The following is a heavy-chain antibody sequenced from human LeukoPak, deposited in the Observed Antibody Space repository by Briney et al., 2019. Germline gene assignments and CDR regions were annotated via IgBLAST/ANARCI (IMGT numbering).Heavy chain of an antibody. Sequence: ASVKVSCKASGYTFTSYAMNWVRQAPGQGLEWMGWINTNTGNPTYAQGFTGRFVFSLDTSVSTAYLQISSLKAEDTAVYYCARDLYPATYYYDSSGSPSVYWGQGTLVTVSS. D-gene: IGHD3-22*01. CDR3: ARDLYPATYYYDSSGSPSVY. V-gene: IGHV7-4-1*02. CDR1: GYTFTSYA. CDR2: INTNTGNP. J-gene: IGHJ4*02.